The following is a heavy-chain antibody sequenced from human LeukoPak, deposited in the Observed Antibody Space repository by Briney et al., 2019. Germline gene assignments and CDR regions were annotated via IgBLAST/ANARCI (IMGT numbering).Heavy chain of an antibody. CDR2: ISDYNGNT. CDR1: GYSFPSDG. CDR3: AREKWEYSSGYSLVY. V-gene: IGHV1-18*01. D-gene: IGHD3-22*01. J-gene: IGHJ4*02. Sequence: GRSVWLSCEVSGYSFPSDGISWGCQAPRRGGGCVVWISDYNGNTNYEQKLQGRVTMTKDTSTSTAYMELRSVRADDTAVYYCAREKWEYSSGYSLVYWGQGTLVTVSS.